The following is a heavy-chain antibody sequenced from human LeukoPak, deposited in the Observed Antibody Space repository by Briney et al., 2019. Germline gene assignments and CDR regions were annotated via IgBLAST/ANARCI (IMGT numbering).Heavy chain of an antibody. V-gene: IGHV1-2*06. CDR1: GYTFTGYY. Sequence: ASVNVSCKASGYTFTGYYMHWVRQAPGQGLEWMGRINPNSGGTNYAQKFQGRVTMTRDTSISTAYMELSRLRSDDTAVYYCARGVVVAAYFDYWGQGTLVTVSS. CDR3: ARGVVVAAYFDY. D-gene: IGHD2-15*01. J-gene: IGHJ4*02. CDR2: INPNSGGT.